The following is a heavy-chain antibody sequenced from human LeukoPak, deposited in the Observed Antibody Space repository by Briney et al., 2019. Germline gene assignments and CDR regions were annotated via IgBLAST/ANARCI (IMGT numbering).Heavy chain of an antibody. D-gene: IGHD3-22*01. CDR1: GGSISSYY. CDR3: ARQAYDTGYDAFDI. J-gene: IGHJ3*02. CDR2: VYSSGST. Sequence: NASETLSLTCTVSGGSISSYYWSWIRQPAGKGLEWVGRVYSSGSTNYNPSLKSRVAMSVDTSKNQFSLRLSSVTAEDTAVYYCARQAYDTGYDAFDIWGQGTMVTVSS. V-gene: IGHV4-4*07.